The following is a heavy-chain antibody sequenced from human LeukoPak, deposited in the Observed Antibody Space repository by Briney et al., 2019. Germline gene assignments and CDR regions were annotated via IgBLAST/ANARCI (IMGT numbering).Heavy chain of an antibody. D-gene: IGHD3-22*01. CDR2: ISSSSSYI. Sequence: GGSLRLSCAASGFTFSSSSMNWVRQAPGKGLEWVSSISSSSSYIYYADSVKGRFTISRDNAKNSLYLQMNSLRAEDTAVYYCARGRVDFYYDSSGYSLPFDYWGQGTLVTVSS. CDR1: GFTFSSSS. V-gene: IGHV3-21*01. CDR3: ARGRVDFYYDSSGYSLPFDY. J-gene: IGHJ4*02.